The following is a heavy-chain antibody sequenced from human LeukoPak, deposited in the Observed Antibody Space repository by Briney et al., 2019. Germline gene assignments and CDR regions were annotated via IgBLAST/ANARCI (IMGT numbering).Heavy chain of an antibody. CDR3: ARATREYCSSTSCYYYYGMDV. CDR1: GGTFSSYA. J-gene: IGHJ6*02. Sequence: GASVKVSCKASGGTFSSYAISWVRQAPGQGLEWMGRIIPILGIANYAQKFQGRVTITADKPTSTAYMELSSLRSEDTAVYYCARATREYCSSTSCYYYYGMDVWGQGTTVTVSS. D-gene: IGHD2-2*01. CDR2: IIPILGIA. V-gene: IGHV1-69*04.